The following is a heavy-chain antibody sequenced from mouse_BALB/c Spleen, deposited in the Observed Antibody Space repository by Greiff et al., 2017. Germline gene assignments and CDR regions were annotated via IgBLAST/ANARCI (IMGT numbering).Heavy chain of an antibody. J-gene: IGHJ2*01. D-gene: IGHD1-2*01. V-gene: IGHV5-6-5*01. CDR1: GFTFSSYA. CDR2: ISSGGST. Sequence: EVKLMESGGGLVKPGGSLKLSCAASGFTFSSYAMSWVRQTPEKRLEWVASISSGGSTYYPDSVKGRFTISRDNARNILYLQMSSLRSEDTAMYYCARGEAHYGYPYYFDYWGQGTTLTVSA. CDR3: ARGEAHYGYPYYFDY.